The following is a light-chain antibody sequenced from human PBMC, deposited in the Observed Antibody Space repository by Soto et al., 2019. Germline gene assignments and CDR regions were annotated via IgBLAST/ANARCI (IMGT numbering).Light chain of an antibody. Sequence: DIQMTQSPSSLSASIGDRVTITCRPSQSISTYLNWYQQKPGKAPKLLISAASSLQSGVPSRFSGSGSGTDFTLTISSLRPEDFATYYCQQSHSTPRTFGGGTKVEIK. J-gene: IGKJ4*01. CDR3: QQSHSTPRT. CDR1: QSISTY. V-gene: IGKV1-39*01. CDR2: AAS.